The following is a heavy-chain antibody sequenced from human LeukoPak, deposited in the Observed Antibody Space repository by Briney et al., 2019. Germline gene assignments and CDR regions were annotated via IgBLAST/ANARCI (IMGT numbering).Heavy chain of an antibody. CDR1: GFTVSSDS. J-gene: IGHJ4*02. Sequence: KTGGSLRLSCTVSGFTVSSDSMSWVRQAPGKGLEWVSFISSSSSYIYYADSVKGRFTISRDNAKNSLYLQMNSLRAEDTAVYYCARGTMFPYYFDYWGQGTLVTVSS. V-gene: IGHV3-21*01. CDR3: ARGTMFPYYFDY. CDR2: ISSSSSYI. D-gene: IGHD3-10*02.